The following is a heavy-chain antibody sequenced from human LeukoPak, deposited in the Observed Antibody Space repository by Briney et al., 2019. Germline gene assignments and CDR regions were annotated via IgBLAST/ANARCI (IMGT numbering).Heavy chain of an antibody. J-gene: IGHJ3*01. CDR2: IYYSGST. D-gene: IGHD2-8*02. CDR1: GGSISSSSYY. V-gene: IGHV4-39*01. CDR3: ARQSTGGPFDV. Sequence: SQTLSLTCTVSGGSISSSSYYWGWIRQPPGKGLEWIGSIYYSGSTYYNPSLKSRVTISVDTSKNQFSLKLSSVTAADTAVYYCARQSTGGPFDVWGQGTMVTVSS.